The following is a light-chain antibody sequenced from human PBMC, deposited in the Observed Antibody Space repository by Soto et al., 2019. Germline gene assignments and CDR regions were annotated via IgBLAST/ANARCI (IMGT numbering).Light chain of an antibody. V-gene: IGKV3-20*01. J-gene: IGKJ5*01. CDR1: QSVSSSH. Sequence: PGERATLSCRASQSVSSSHLAWYQHKPGQAPRLLIYAASSRATGSPDRFSGGGSGTDFTLTISRLEPEDFAVYYCQQYGSSITFGQGTRLEIK. CDR2: AAS. CDR3: QQYGSSIT.